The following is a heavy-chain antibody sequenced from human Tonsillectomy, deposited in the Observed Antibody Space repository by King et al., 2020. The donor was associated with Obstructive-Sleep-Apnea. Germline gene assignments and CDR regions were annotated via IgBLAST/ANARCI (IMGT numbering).Heavy chain of an antibody. Sequence: VQLVESGGGLVQPGGSLRLSCAASGFTFRGYNMNWFRQAPGKGLEWVSYISSSSITIYYADSWKGRFTISRDNAKNSLYLQMNSLRAEDTAVYYCARDLVPDAFDIWGQGTMVTVSS. CDR3: ARDLVPDAFDI. J-gene: IGHJ3*02. CDR1: GFTFRGYN. D-gene: IGHD6-13*01. V-gene: IGHV3-48*04. CDR2: ISSSSITI.